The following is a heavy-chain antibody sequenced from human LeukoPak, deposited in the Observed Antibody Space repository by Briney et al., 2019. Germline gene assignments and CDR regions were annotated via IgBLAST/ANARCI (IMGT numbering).Heavy chain of an antibody. D-gene: IGHD6-19*01. CDR3: ARDGGSGWSFDY. V-gene: IGHV3-11*01. Sequence: GGSLRLSCAASRFTFSDYYMNCIRQTPGKGLEWVYTISYADSVRGRFTISRDNTKNSLYLQMDSLTAEDTAVYYCARDGGSGWSFDYWGQGILVAVSS. CDR1: RFTFSDYY. CDR2: TI. J-gene: IGHJ4*02.